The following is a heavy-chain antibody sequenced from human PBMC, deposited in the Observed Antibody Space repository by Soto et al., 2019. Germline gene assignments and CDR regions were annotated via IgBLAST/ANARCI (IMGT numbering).Heavy chain of an antibody. J-gene: IGHJ6*02. CDR1: GYSFTTYG. V-gene: IGHV1-18*01. CDR3: AREGPAPYYYYGMDV. Sequence: VQLVQSRGEVKKPGASVKVSCKTSGYSFTTYGISWVRQAPGQGLEWRGWISGYNGNTNYAQNLQGRVTMTTDTSTSTAYMERRSLRSDDTAVYYCAREGPAPYYYYGMDVWGQGSTVTVSS. CDR2: ISGYNGNT.